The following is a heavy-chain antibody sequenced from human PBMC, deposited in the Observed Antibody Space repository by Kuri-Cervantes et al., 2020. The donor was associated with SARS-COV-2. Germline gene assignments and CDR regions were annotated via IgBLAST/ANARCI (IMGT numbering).Heavy chain of an antibody. CDR3: ARDGYDSSGYYLDY. J-gene: IGHJ4*02. CDR1: GFTFSSYA. CDR2: ISYDGSNK. Sequence: GESLKISCAASGFTFSSYAMHWVRQAPGKGLEWVAVISYDGSNKYYADSVKGRFTISRDNSKNTLYLQMNSQGAEDTAVYYCARDGYDSSGYYLDYWGQGTLVTVSS. V-gene: IGHV3-30-3*01. D-gene: IGHD3-22*01.